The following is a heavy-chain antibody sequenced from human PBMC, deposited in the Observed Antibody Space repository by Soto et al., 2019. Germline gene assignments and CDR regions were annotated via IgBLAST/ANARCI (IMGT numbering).Heavy chain of an antibody. D-gene: IGHD2-15*01. CDR3: ARESVVVVAATRSPDFDY. J-gene: IGHJ4*02. V-gene: IGHV1-2*04. CDR1: GYTFTGYY. CDR2: INPNSGGT. Sequence: ASVNVSCKASGYTFTGYYMHWVRQAPGQGLECMGWINPNSGGTNYAQKFQGWVTMTRDTSISTAYMELSRLRSDDTAVYYCARESVVVVAATRSPDFDYWGQGTLVTVSS.